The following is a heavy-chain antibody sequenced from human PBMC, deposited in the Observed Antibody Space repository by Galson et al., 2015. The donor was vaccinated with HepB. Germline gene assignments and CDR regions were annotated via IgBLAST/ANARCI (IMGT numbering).Heavy chain of an antibody. CDR1: GFTFSDYY. D-gene: IGHD2-2*01. V-gene: IGHV3-11*06. CDR3: ARDLSKTSPNFYGMDV. Sequence: SLRLSCAAPGFTFSDYYMSWIRQAPGKGLEWVSYISNDKTYINHADSVKGRFTISRDNAKNSLYLQMNSLRAEDTAVYYCARDLSKTSPNFYGMDVWGQGTTVTVSS. J-gene: IGHJ6*02. CDR2: ISNDKTYI.